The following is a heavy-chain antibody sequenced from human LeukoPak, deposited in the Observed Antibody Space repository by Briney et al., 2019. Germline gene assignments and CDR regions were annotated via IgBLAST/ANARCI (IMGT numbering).Heavy chain of an antibody. CDR3: ARGGSYYYDSSGYYPYFDY. D-gene: IGHD3-22*01. V-gene: IGHV3-13*05. CDR2: IGYAGDP. Sequence: GGSLRLSCAASGFTFSSYDMHWVRQATGKGLEWVSAIGYAGDPYYPGSVKGRFTISRENAKNSLYLQMNSLKAGDTAVYYCARGGSYYYDSSGYYPYFDYWGQGTLVTVSS. CDR1: GFTFSSYD. J-gene: IGHJ4*02.